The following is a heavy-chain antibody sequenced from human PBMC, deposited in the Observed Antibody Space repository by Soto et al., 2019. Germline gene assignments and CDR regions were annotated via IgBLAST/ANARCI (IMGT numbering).Heavy chain of an antibody. V-gene: IGHV3-23*01. J-gene: IGHJ6*02. D-gene: IGHD5-18*01. CDR3: AKSGVQLWIFRGYGMDV. CDR2: ISGSGGST. CDR1: GFTFSSYA. Sequence: GGSLRLSCAASGFTFSSYAMSWVRQAPGKGLEWVSAISGSGGSTYYADSVKGRFTISRDNSKNTLYLQMNSLRAEDTAVYYCAKSGVQLWIFRGYGMDVWGQGTTVTVSS.